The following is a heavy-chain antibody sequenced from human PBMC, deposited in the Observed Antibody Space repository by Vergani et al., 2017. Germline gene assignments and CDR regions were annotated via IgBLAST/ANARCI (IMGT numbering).Heavy chain of an antibody. D-gene: IGHD3-16*01. CDR1: GFSLDTGGGG. CDR3: ARLSKLCGDGVGDSRFDP. J-gene: IGHJ5*02. V-gene: IGHV2-5*01. Sequence: QITLKESGPTLIKPTQHLTLTCTFPGFSLDTGGGGVGWIRQPPGKGLEWVALIYWNDATRDSSSLKPRLILTKDTSKNQVVLPLTNVVPADTATYYCARLSKLCGDGVGDSRFDPWGQGTLVTVSS. CDR2: IYWNDAT.